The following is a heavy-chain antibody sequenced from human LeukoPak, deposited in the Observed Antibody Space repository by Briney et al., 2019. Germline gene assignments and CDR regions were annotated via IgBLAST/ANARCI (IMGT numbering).Heavy chain of an antibody. CDR2: ISGSGGST. CDR1: GFTFSSYA. V-gene: IGHV3-23*01. CDR3: AKDVRGCSSTSCYYMDV. J-gene: IGHJ6*03. D-gene: IGHD2-2*01. Sequence: PGGSLRLSCAASGFTFSSYAMSWVRQAPGKGLEWVSAISGSGGSTYYVDSVKGRFTISRDNSKNTLYLQMNSLRAEDTAVYYCAKDVRGCSSTSCYYMDVWGKGTTVTISS.